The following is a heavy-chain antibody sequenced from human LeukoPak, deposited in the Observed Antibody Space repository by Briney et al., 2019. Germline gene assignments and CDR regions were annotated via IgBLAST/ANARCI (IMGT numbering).Heavy chain of an antibody. CDR3: ARDWLYDSSGYSGDY. CDR2: ISAYNGNT. J-gene: IGHJ4*02. CDR1: GYTFTSYG. V-gene: IGHV1-18*01. D-gene: IGHD3-22*01. Sequence: GASVKVSCKASGYTFTSYGISWVRQAPGQGLEWMGWISAYNGNTNYAQKLQGRVTMTTDTSTSTAYMELRSLRSDDTAVYYCARDWLYDSSGYSGDYWGQGTLVTVSS.